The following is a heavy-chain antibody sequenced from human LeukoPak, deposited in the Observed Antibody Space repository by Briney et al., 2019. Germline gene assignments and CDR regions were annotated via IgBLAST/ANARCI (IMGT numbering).Heavy chain of an antibody. D-gene: IGHD3-10*01. CDR1: GFTFSDYY. Sequence: GGSVRLSCAASGFTFSDYYMSWIRQAPGKGLEWVSYISGSGSTIYYADSVKGRFTISRDNAKNSLYLQMNSLRAEDTAVYYCARQPITMVRGVIISSNWFDPWGQGTLVTVSS. CDR3: ARQPITMVRGVIISSNWFDP. CDR2: ISGSGSTI. V-gene: IGHV3-11*01. J-gene: IGHJ5*02.